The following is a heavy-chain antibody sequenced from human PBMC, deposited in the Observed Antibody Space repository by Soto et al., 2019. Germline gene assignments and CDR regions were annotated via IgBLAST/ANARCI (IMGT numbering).Heavy chain of an antibody. CDR2: ISSSSSYI. J-gene: IGHJ1*01. D-gene: IGHD3-22*01. CDR3: ARGRSITMMPQH. CDR1: GFTFSSYS. V-gene: IGHV3-21*01. Sequence: GGSLRLSCAASGFTFSSYSMNWVRQAPGKGLEWVSSISSSSSYIYYADSVKGRFTISRDNAKNSLYLQMNSLRAEDTAVYYCARGRSITMMPQHWGQGTLVTVSS.